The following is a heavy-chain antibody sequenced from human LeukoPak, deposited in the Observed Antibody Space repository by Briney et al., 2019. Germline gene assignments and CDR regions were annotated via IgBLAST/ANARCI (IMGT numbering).Heavy chain of an antibody. V-gene: IGHV1-3*01. J-gene: IGHJ4*02. CDR1: GYTFTSYA. CDR3: AGVRGLGYCSGGSCPSEFDY. Sequence: ASVTVSCKASGYTFTSYAMHWVRQAPGQRLEWMGWINAGNGNTKYSQKFQGRVTITRDTSASTAYMELSSLRSEDTAVYYCAGVRGLGYCSGGSCPSEFDYWGQGTLVTVSS. D-gene: IGHD2-15*01. CDR2: INAGNGNT.